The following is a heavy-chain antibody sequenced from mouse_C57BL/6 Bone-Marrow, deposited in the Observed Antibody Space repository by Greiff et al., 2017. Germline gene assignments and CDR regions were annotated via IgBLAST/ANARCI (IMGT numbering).Heavy chain of an antibody. D-gene: IGHD2-4*01. CDR2: IYPRSGNT. J-gene: IGHJ3*01. CDR3: ARGGIKRFAD. Sequence: QVQLQQSGAELARPGASVKLSCKASGYTFTSYGISWVKQRTGQGLEWIGEIYPRSGNTYYNEQFKGKATLTADKSSSTAYMELRSLTSEDAAVYFCARGGIKRFADWGQGTLVTVSA. V-gene: IGHV1-81*01. CDR1: GYTFTSYG.